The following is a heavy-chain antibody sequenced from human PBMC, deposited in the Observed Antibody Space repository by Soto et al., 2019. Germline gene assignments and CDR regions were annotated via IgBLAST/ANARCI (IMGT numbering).Heavy chain of an antibody. Sequence: SVKVSCKASGGTFSSYTISWVRQAPGQGLEWMGRIIPILGIANYAQKFQGRVTITADKSTSTAYMELSSLRSEDTAVYYCARGRGIVATRNRMVAATAEDYYYYMDVWGKGTTVTVSS. CDR3: ARGRGIVATRNRMVAATAEDYYYYMDV. V-gene: IGHV1-69*02. CDR1: GGTFSSYT. D-gene: IGHD2-15*01. J-gene: IGHJ6*03. CDR2: IIPILGIA.